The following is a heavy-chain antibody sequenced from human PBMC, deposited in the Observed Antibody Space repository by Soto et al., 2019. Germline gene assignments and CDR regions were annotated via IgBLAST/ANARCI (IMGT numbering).Heavy chain of an antibody. CDR1: GGSILNGGHY. CDR2: IFFSGNT. V-gene: IGHV4-31*03. J-gene: IGHJ4*02. Sequence: QVQLQESGPGLLKPSQTLSLTCTVSGGSILNGGHYWTWIRQHPGKGLEWIGRIFFSGNTHYNPALKSRLTFSLDTAKNQFSLKLTSVTAADTAIYYCARDNYGGMLDCWGPGTLVTVSS. CDR3: ARDNYGGMLDC. D-gene: IGHD4-17*01.